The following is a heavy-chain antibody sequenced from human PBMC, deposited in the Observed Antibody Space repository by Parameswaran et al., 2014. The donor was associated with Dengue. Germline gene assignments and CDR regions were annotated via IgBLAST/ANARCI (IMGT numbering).Heavy chain of an antibody. Sequence: VRQAPGKGLEWIGYIYYSGSTYYNPSLKSRVTISVDTSKNQFSLKLSSVTAADTAVYYCASYRGGGWISSGWWEWGQGTLVTVSS. CDR3: ASYRGGGWISSGWWE. CDR2: IYYSGST. V-gene: IGHV4-31*02. D-gene: IGHD6-19*01. J-gene: IGHJ4*02.